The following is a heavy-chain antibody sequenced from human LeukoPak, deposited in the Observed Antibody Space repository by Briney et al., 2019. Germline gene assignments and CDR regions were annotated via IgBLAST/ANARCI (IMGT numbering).Heavy chain of an antibody. J-gene: IGHJ6*03. CDR3: ASRSWYGSGSYYYMDV. CDR2: ISSSGSTI. D-gene: IGHD3-10*01. Sequence: PGGSLRLSCAASGFTFSDYYMSWIRQAPGKGLEWVSYISSSGSTIYYADSVKGRFTISRDNAKNSLYLQMNSLRAEDTAVYYCASRSWYGSGSYYYMDVWGKGTTVTVSS. V-gene: IGHV3-11*04. CDR1: GFTFSDYY.